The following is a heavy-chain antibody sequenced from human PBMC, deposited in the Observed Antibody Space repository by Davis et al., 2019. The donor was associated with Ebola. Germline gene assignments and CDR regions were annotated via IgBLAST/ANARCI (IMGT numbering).Heavy chain of an antibody. J-gene: IGHJ2*01. Sequence: GESLKISCKGSGYSFTSYWISWVRQMPGKGLEWMGIIYPSDSDKKYGPSFQGQVTISADKSINTAYLQLSSLKASDTAMYYCARRMVINNWYFDLWGRGTLVTVSS. CDR1: GYSFTSYW. CDR2: IYPSDSDK. CDR3: ARRMVINNWYFDL. V-gene: IGHV5-51*01. D-gene: IGHD3-22*01.